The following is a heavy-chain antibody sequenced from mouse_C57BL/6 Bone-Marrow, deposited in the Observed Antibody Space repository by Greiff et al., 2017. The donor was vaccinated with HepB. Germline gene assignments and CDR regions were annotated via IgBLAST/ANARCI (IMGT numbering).Heavy chain of an antibody. CDR1: GFSLTSYG. J-gene: IGHJ1*01. Sequence: VNVVESGPGLVQPSQSLSITCTVSGFSLTSYGVHWVRQSPGKGLEWLGVIWSGGSTDYNAAFISRLSISKDNSKSQVFFKMNSLQADDTAIYYWATIFGGYYYGSSRWYFDVWGAGTTVTVSS. V-gene: IGHV2-2*01. CDR3: ATIFGGYYYGSSRWYFDV. CDR2: IWSGGST. D-gene: IGHD1-1*01.